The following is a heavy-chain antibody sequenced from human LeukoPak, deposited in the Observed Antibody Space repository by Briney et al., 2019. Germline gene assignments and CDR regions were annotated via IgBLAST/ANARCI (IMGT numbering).Heavy chain of an antibody. CDR3: AKAYDFWRVDY. Sequence: PGGSLRLSCAASGFTFSSYGMHWVRQAPGKGLEWVAVIWYDGSNKYYADSVKGRFTISRDNSKNTLYLQMNSLRAEDTAVYYCAKAYDFWRVDYWGQGTLVTVSS. CDR2: IWYDGSNK. J-gene: IGHJ4*02. V-gene: IGHV3-33*06. CDR1: GFTFSSYG. D-gene: IGHD3-3*01.